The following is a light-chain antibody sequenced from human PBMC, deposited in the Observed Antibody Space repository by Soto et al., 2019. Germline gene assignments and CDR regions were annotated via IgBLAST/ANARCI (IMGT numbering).Light chain of an antibody. CDR2: ANN. J-gene: IGLJ3*02. CDR1: SSNIGSET. CDR3: SAWDDSLKGWV. V-gene: IGLV1-44*01. Sequence: QSVLTQPPSASGTPGQRVTISCSGSSSNIGSETVNWYQQLPGTAPKLLIYANNQRPSGVPARFSVSKSGTSAALAIGGLQSEDEADYYCSAWDDSLKGWVFGGGTKLTVL.